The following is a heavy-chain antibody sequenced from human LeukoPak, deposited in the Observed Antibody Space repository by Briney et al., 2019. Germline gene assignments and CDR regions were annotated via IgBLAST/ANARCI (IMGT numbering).Heavy chain of an antibody. J-gene: IGHJ4*02. Sequence: PGGSLRLSCAASGFTFSSYWMHWVRQAPGKGLVWVSRINTDGSSTSYADSVKGRFTISRDNAKNTLYLQMNSLRTEDTAVYYCAKAAVYSSSWTPFDDWGQGTLVTVSS. CDR2: INTDGSST. CDR1: GFTFSSYW. CDR3: AKAAVYSSSWTPFDD. V-gene: IGHV3-74*01. D-gene: IGHD6-13*01.